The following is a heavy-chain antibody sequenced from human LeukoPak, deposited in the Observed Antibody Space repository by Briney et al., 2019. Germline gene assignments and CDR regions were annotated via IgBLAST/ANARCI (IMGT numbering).Heavy chain of an antibody. CDR1: GFTFSSYW. V-gene: IGHV3-23*01. CDR2: IVGDSSKT. Sequence: GGSLRLSCAASGFTFSSYWMTWVRQAPGKGLEWVSTIVGDSSKTYYADSVKGRFTISRDNSNYMLFLHMNNLRAEDTAIYYCAKQPYNYYYLDVWGKGTTVTVSS. CDR3: AKQPYNYYYLDV. J-gene: IGHJ6*03. D-gene: IGHD2-21*01.